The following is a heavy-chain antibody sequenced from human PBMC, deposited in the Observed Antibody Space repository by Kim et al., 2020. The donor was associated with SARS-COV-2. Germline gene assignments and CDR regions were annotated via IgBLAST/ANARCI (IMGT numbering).Heavy chain of an antibody. J-gene: IGHJ6*02. CDR1: GFTFDTYA. CDR3: AKVVVMDGYNYYYYYGMGV. CDR2: ISGNGANK. Sequence: GGSLRLSCVASGFTFDTYAMSWVRQAPGKGLEWVSVISGNGANKFYADSVRGRFTISRDNSNNTLYLQMNSLGVEDTALYYCAKVVVMDGYNYYYYYGMGVWGQGTTATVSS. V-gene: IGHV3-23*01. D-gene: IGHD3-22*01.